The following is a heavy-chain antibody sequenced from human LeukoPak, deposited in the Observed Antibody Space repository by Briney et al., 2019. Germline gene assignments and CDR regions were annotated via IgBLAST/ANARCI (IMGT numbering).Heavy chain of an antibody. CDR3: ARETHMYCKSNSCYGYFDL. D-gene: IGHD2-2*01. CDR1: GGSISSYY. J-gene: IGHJ2*01. V-gene: IGHV4-4*07. Sequence: SETLSLTCTVSGGSISSYYWSWLRQPAGKGLEWFGRIYTSGSTNYNPSLKSRVTMSVDTSKNQFSLKLSSVTAADTAVYYCARETHMYCKSNSCYGYFDLWGRGTLVTVSS. CDR2: IYTSGST.